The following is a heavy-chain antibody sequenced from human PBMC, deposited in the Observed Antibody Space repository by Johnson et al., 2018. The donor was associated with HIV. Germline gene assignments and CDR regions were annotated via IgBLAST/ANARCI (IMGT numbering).Heavy chain of an antibody. CDR3: AIPYYYDSGVYH. J-gene: IGHJ3*01. CDR2: ISWDGGST. V-gene: IGHV3-43*01. D-gene: IGHD3-22*01. Sequence: VQLVESGGGLVQPGGSLRLSCAASGFTFDDYTMHWVRQAPGKGLEWVSLISWDGGSTYYADSVKGRFPISRDNSNNTLFLQMGSLRVEDMAVYYCAIPYYYDSGVYHWGQGTMVTVSS. CDR1: GFTFDDYT.